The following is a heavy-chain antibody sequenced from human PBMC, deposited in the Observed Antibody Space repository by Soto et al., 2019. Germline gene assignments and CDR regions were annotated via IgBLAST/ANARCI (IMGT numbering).Heavy chain of an antibody. Sequence: VGSLRLSCAASGFTFSSYAMSWVRQAPGKVLEWVSAISGSGGSTYYADSVKGRFTISRDNSKNTLYLQMNSLRAEDTAVYYCAKLGQWMSRFDPRGQGTLVTVSS. J-gene: IGHJ5*02. CDR3: AKLGQWMSRFDP. CDR1: GFTFSSYA. V-gene: IGHV3-23*01. CDR2: ISGSGGST. D-gene: IGHD6-19*01.